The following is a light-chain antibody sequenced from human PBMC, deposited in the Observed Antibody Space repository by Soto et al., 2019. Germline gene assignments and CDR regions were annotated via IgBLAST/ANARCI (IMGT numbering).Light chain of an antibody. CDR2: ANS. CDR3: LQHNAYPWT. CDR1: QGIGNN. J-gene: IGKJ1*01. V-gene: IGKV1-17*01. Sequence: DIQMTQSPSSLSASVGDRVTITCRASQGIGNNLGWYQQRPGKAPKRLMLANSSWQSGVPSRCSGSGSGTQFTLTISSLQPEDFATYYCLQHNAYPWTFGQGTEVEIK.